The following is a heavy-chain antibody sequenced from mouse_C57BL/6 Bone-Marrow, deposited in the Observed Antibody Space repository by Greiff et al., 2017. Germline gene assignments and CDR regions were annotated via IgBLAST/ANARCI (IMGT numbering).Heavy chain of an antibody. J-gene: IGHJ3*01. CDR3: ARATFAY. V-gene: IGHV1-59*01. CDR1: GYTFTSYW. Sequence: QVQLKESGAELARPGASVKLSCKASGYTFTSYWMHWVKQRPGQGLEWIGVIDPTDSYTNYNQKFKGKATLTVDTSSSPAYMQLSSLTSEDAAVYYCARATFAYWGQGSLVTVSA. CDR2: IDPTDSYT. D-gene: IGHD6-1*01.